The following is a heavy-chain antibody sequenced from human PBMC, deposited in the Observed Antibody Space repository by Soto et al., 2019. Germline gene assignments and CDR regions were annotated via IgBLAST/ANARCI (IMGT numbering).Heavy chain of an antibody. D-gene: IGHD5-12*01. CDR2: INPNSGGT. CDR1: GYTFTGYY. Sequence: ASVKVSCKASGYTFTGYYMHWVRQAPGQWLEWMGWINPNSGGTNYAQKFQGWVTMTRDTSISTAYMELSRLRSDDTAVYYCATGLASKRWLQLEIDYWGQGTLVTVSS. V-gene: IGHV1-2*04. J-gene: IGHJ4*02. CDR3: ATGLASKRWLQLEIDY.